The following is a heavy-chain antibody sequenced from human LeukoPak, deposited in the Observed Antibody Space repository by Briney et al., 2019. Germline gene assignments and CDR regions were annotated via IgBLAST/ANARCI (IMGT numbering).Heavy chain of an antibody. D-gene: IGHD3-22*01. CDR1: GFTFSSYG. Sequence: GSLRLSCAASGFTFSSYGMHWVRQAPGKGREWVAVISYDGSKKYYADSVKGRFTISRDSSKNMLYLQMNSLRVEDTAVYYCAKGFSSGPWDACDIWGQGTMVTVSS. CDR2: ISYDGSKK. CDR3: AKGFSSGPWDACDI. V-gene: IGHV3-30*18. J-gene: IGHJ3*02.